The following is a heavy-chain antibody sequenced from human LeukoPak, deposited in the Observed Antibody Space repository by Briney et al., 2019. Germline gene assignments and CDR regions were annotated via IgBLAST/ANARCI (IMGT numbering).Heavy chain of an antibody. D-gene: IGHD1-26*01. V-gene: IGHV4-4*07. Sequence: SETLSLTCSVSGGSVSSYDRSWIRQPAGKGLEWVGHISFSGTTNYNPSLKRRVAMSLDTSRNNFSLKLSSVTAADTAVYYCAKNLEIGAATRGAYDIWGQGTMVTVSS. CDR1: GGSVSSYD. J-gene: IGHJ3*02. CDR3: AKNLEIGAATRGAYDI. CDR2: ISFSGTT.